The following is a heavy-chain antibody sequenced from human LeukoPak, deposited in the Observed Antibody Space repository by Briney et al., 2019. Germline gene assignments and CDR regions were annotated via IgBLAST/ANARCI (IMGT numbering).Heavy chain of an antibody. CDR3: AKPQEADLWVPDY. J-gene: IGHJ4*02. Sequence: GGSLRLSCAASAFTFTAYGMHWVRQTPGKGLEWVAFIRVDGVNNYYANSVKGRFTISRYNSKNTLYLEMNSLIPEDTALYYCAKPQEADLWVPDYWGQGTLVTVSS. CDR1: AFTFTAYG. V-gene: IGHV3-30*02. CDR2: IRVDGVNN. D-gene: IGHD3-3*01.